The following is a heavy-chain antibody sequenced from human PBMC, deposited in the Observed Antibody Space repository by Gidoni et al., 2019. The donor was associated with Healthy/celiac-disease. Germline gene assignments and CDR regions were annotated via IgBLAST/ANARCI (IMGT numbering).Heavy chain of an antibody. CDR1: GGSISRGGYY. Sequence: QVQLQESGPGLVKPSQTLSLTCTVSGGSISRGGYYWSWIRQHPGKGLEWIGYIYYSGSTYYNPSLKSRVTISVDTSKNQFSLKLSSVTAADTAVYYCARGNDAYYYDSSGYFYYFDYWGQGTLVTVSS. CDR3: ARGNDAYYYDSSGYFYYFDY. CDR2: IYYSGST. V-gene: IGHV4-31*03. J-gene: IGHJ4*02. D-gene: IGHD3-22*01.